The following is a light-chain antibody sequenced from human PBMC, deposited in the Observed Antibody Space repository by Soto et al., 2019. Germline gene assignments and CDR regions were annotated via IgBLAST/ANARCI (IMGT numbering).Light chain of an antibody. CDR3: MQATQFPRT. J-gene: IGKJ1*01. CDR2: KIS. V-gene: IGKV2-24*01. Sequence: DIVMTQSPLSSPVTLGQPASISCRSSQILVHADGSTYLSWLQQRPGQPPILLIYKISNRLSGVPDRVSGSGAGTYFTLKISRVEAEDVGVYYCMQATQFPRTFGQGTKVEIE. CDR1: QILVHADGSTY.